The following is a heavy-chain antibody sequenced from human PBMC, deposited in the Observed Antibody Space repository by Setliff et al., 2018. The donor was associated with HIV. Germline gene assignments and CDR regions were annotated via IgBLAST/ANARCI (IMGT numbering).Heavy chain of an antibody. D-gene: IGHD1-1*01. V-gene: IGHV1-46*01. CDR2: IAPSSGGI. J-gene: IGHJ4*02. Sequence: GASVKVSCKASGYTFTSYILHWVRQAAGQGLEWVGRIAPSSGGIHYAQKLQGRVTMTRDTSTSTVYMDLSRLRSEDTAVYYCAREFPGGTKGFDYWGQGTLVTVSS. CDR1: GYTFTSYI. CDR3: AREFPGGTKGFDY.